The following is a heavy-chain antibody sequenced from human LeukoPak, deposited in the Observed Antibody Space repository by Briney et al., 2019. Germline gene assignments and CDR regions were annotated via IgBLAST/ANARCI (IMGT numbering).Heavy chain of an antibody. CDR1: GFTFSSYS. D-gene: IGHD5-12*01. CDR3: ASSGYSGYEFDY. CDR2: ISSSSSYI. Sequence: GGSLRLSCAASGFTFSSYSMNWVRQAPGKGLEWVSSISSSSSYIYYADSVKGRFAISRDNAKNSLYLQMNSLRAEDTAVYYCASSGYSGYEFDYWGQGTLVTVSS. V-gene: IGHV3-21*01. J-gene: IGHJ4*02.